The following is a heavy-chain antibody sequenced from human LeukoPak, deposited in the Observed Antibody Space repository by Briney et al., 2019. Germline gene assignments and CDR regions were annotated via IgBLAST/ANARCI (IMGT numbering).Heavy chain of an antibody. J-gene: IGHJ4*02. V-gene: IGHV3-23*01. D-gene: IGHD6-19*01. CDR1: GFTFRCYA. CDR3: AKGASGSSGWFGDY. CDR2: ISSSGANT. Sequence: PGGSLRLSCAASGFTFRCYAMTWVRQAPGKGLEWVSTISSSGANTYYADSVKGLFTISRDNSKNTLYLQLNSLRAEDSAIYYCAKGASGSSGWFGDYWGQGTQVTVSS.